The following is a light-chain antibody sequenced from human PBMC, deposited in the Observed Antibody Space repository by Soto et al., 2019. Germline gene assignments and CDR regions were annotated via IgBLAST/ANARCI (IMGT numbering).Light chain of an antibody. CDR1: QSISSW. J-gene: IGKJ2*01. Sequence: DIQMTQSPSTLSASVGDRVTITFRASQSISSWLAWYQQKPGKAPKLLIYDASSLESGDPSRFSGSGSGTEFTLTISSLQPDDFATYYCQQYNSYSTVGQGTKLEIK. V-gene: IGKV1-5*01. CDR2: DAS. CDR3: QQYNSYST.